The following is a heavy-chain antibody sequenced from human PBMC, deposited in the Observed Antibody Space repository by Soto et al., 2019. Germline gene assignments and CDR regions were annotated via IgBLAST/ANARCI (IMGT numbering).Heavy chain of an antibody. CDR1: GGSISSYY. CDR3: ATGRYYYGSEY. Sequence: QAQLQESGPGLVKPSETLSLTCTVSGGSISSYYWSWIRQAPGKGLEWIGYVYYSGSTNYNPSLKSRVTISLDTSKNQFSLILSSVTAADTAVYYCATGRYYYGSEYWGQGTLVTVSS. J-gene: IGHJ4*02. V-gene: IGHV4-59*01. CDR2: VYYSGST. D-gene: IGHD3-10*01.